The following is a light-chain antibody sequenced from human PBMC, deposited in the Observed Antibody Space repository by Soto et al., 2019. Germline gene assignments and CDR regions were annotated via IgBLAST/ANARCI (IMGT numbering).Light chain of an antibody. Sequence: QSALTQPASVSGSPGQSITISCTGTSSDVGAYDYVSWYQQHPGEVPKLMIFDVSDRPSGVSNRFSGSKSGNTASLTISGLQFGDGADYYSTSFTTSTSYVFGPGTNLTAL. CDR2: DVS. V-gene: IGLV2-14*03. J-gene: IGLJ1*01. CDR3: TSFTTSTSYV. CDR1: SSDVGAYDY.